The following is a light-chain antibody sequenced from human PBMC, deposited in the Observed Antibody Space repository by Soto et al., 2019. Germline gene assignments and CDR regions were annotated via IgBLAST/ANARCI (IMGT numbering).Light chain of an antibody. CDR1: SSDVGGYNC. Sequence: QSVLTQPRSVSGSPGQSVTIYCTGTSSDVGGYNCVSWYQQHPGKAPQLIIYDVTQRPSGVPDRFSGSKSGNTASLSISGLQAEDEADYYCCSHSASYTFVFGTGTKVTLL. CDR3: CSHSASYTFV. J-gene: IGLJ1*01. CDR2: DVT. V-gene: IGLV2-11*01.